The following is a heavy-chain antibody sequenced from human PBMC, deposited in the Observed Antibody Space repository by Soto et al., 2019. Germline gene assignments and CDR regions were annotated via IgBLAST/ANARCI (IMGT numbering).Heavy chain of an antibody. Sequence: QVQLQESGPGLVKPSETLSLTCTVSGGSISSYYWSWIRQPPGKGLEWIGYIYYSGSTNYNPSLKSRVTLPVATSKTQFSLQLGSVTAADTAVYYCARGEDRVHTPSGYWGQATLVTVSS. V-gene: IGHV4-59*01. CDR3: ARGEDRVHTPSGY. D-gene: IGHD1-1*01. CDR1: GGSISSYY. CDR2: IYYSGST. J-gene: IGHJ4*02.